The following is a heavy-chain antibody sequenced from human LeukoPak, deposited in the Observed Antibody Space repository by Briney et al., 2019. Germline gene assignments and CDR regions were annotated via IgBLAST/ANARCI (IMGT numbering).Heavy chain of an antibody. J-gene: IGHJ4*02. CDR3: ARTPGGAGNFFDY. V-gene: IGHV3-53*01. CDR1: GFTVSADY. Sequence: GGSLRLSCAASGFTVSADYMSWVRQAPGKGLEWVSIIYSSGSIYYADSVKGRVTISRDNSKNTVYLQMNSLRAEDTAVYYCARTPGGAGNFFDYWGQGSLVTVSS. D-gene: IGHD3-10*01. CDR2: IYSSGSI.